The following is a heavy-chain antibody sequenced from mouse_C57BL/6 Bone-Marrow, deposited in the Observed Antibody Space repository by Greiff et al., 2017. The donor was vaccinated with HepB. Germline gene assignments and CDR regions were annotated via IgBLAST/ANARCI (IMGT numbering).Heavy chain of an antibody. CDR1: GYSITSGYY. CDR3: ASRATADY. Sequence: EVKLVESGPGLVKPSQSLSLTCSVTGYSITSGYYWNWIRQFPGNKLEWMGYISYDGSNNYNPSLKNRISITRDTSKNQFFLKLNSVTTEDTATYYCASRATADYWGQGTTLTVSS. CDR2: ISYDGSN. J-gene: IGHJ2*01. D-gene: IGHD1-2*01. V-gene: IGHV3-6*01.